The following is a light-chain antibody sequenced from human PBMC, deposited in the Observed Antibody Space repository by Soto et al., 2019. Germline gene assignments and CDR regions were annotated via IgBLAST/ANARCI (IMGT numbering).Light chain of an antibody. CDR3: QQLAGSPLT. V-gene: IGKV1-9*01. J-gene: IGKJ4*01. CDR2: AAS. CDR1: QGFSSY. Sequence: DIPLTQSPSFLSASVGDRVTITCRDSQGFSSYLAWYQQKPGKAPKLLIYAASTLQSGVPSRFSGSGSGTEFTLTISSLQPEDFATYSCQQLAGSPLTFGAGTKVEIK.